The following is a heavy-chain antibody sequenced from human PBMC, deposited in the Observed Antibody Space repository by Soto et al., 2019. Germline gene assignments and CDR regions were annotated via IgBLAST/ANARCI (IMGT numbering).Heavy chain of an antibody. D-gene: IGHD2-2*01. CDR2: ISAYNGNT. Sequence: ASVKVSCKASGYTFTSYGISWVRQAPGQGLEWMGWISAYNGNTNYAQKLQGRVTMTTDTSTSTAYMELRSLRSDDTAVYYCARVNCSSTSCYHIDNWFDPWGQGTLVTVSS. CDR1: GYTFTSYG. J-gene: IGHJ5*02. V-gene: IGHV1-18*01. CDR3: ARVNCSSTSCYHIDNWFDP.